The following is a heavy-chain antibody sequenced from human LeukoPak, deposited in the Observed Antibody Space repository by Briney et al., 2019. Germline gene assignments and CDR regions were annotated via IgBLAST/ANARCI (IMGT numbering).Heavy chain of an antibody. CDR3: ARRRESVADNYFDY. J-gene: IGHJ4*02. CDR1: GYTFTRYY. V-gene: IGHV1-46*01. D-gene: IGHD6-19*01. Sequence: GASVKVSCKASGYTFTRYYMHWVRQAPGQGLEWMGIIDPSDGSTSYAQKFQGRVTMTRDTSTSTLYMELGTLRSEDTAVYYCARRRESVADNYFDYWGQGTLVTVSS. CDR2: IDPSDGST.